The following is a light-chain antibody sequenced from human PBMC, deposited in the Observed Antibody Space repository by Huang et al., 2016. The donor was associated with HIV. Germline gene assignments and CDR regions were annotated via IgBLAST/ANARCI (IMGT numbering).Light chain of an antibody. CDR2: LGS. Sequence: DIVMTQSPLSLPVTPGEPASISCRSSHGLLHSNGYNYLDWYLQKPGQSPQLLIYLGSTRASGVPDRFSGSGSGTDFTLKISRVEAEDVGVYYCMQALQTPRTFGQGTKVEIK. V-gene: IGKV2-28*01. J-gene: IGKJ1*01. CDR3: MQALQTPRT. CDR1: HGLLHSNGYNY.